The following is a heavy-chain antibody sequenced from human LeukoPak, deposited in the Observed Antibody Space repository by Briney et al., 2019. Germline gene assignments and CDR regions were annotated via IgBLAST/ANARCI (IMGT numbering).Heavy chain of an antibody. CDR1: GDSFSSNSVT. CDR2: TYYRSTWYN. Sequence: SQTLSLTCDISGDSFSSNSVTWNWIRQSPSRGLEWLGRTYYRSTWYNDYAVSVGGRITVNPDTSKNQFSLHLNSVTPEDTAVYYYARRLTQYDCFDPWGQGILVTVSS. CDR3: ARRLTQYDCFDP. D-gene: IGHD2-2*01. J-gene: IGHJ5*02. V-gene: IGHV6-1*01.